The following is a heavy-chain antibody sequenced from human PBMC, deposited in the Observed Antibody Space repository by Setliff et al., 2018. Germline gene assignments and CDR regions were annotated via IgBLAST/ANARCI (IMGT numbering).Heavy chain of an antibody. V-gene: IGHV3-48*04. CDR2: ISYSGNTI. CDR1: GFTFSSYS. D-gene: IGHD3-22*01. CDR3: ARGDYYDSSGYPYYYEY. J-gene: IGHJ4*02. Sequence: GGSLRLSCAASGFTFSSYSMNWVRQAPGKGLEWVSYISYSGNTIYYADSVKGLFTISRDNAKNSLYLQMNSLRAEDTAVYYCARGDYYDSSGYPYYYEYWGQGTLVTVSS.